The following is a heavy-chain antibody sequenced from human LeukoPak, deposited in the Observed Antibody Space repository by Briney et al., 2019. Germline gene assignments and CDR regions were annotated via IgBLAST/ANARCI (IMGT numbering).Heavy chain of an antibody. Sequence: PGGSLRLSCAASGFTFSSYWMSWVRQAPGKGLEWVAVISYDGNDKYYADSVKGRFTISRDNSKNTQYLQMNSLRPEDTAVYYWGKGLEGGGGFDYWGQGTLVTVSS. CDR1: GFTFSSYW. CDR3: GKGLEGGGGFDY. J-gene: IGHJ4*02. D-gene: IGHD3-3*01. V-gene: IGHV3-30*18. CDR2: ISYDGNDK.